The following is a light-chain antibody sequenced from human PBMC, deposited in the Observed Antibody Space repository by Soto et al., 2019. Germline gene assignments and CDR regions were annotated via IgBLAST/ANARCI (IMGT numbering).Light chain of an antibody. V-gene: IGKV4-1*01. CDR1: QSVVYSSNNKNY. CDR2: WAS. CDR3: RQYYSTPRT. J-gene: IGKJ1*01. Sequence: DIVMTQSPDSLAVSLGERATINCKSSQSVVYSSNNKNYLAWYQQKPGQPPKLLIYWASTRESGVPDRFSGSGSGKDFALTISSLQGEDVAVYYCRQYYSTPRTFGQGTKVNIK.